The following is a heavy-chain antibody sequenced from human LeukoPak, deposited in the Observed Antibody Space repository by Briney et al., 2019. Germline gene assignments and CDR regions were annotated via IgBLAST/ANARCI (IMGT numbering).Heavy chain of an antibody. CDR1: GFIFTNYF. D-gene: IGHD5-24*01. Sequence: GGSLRLSCAASGFIFTNYFMSWVRQAPGKGLEWVSSISSSSSYIYYADSVKGRFTISRDNAKNSLYLQMNSLRAEDTAVYYCARGGRDGYNFVYWGQGTLVTVSS. J-gene: IGHJ4*02. CDR2: ISSSSSYI. V-gene: IGHV3-21*01. CDR3: ARGGRDGYNFVY.